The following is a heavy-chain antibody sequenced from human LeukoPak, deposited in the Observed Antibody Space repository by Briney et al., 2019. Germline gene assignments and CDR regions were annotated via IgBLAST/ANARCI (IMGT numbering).Heavy chain of an antibody. CDR2: IIPIFGTA. Sequence: GASVKVSCKASGYTFTSYGISWVRQAPGQGLEWMGGIIPIFGTANYAQKFQGRVTITTDESTSTAYMELSSLRSEDTAVYYCARGIPAAHGDAFDIWGQGTMVTVSS. CDR3: ARGIPAAHGDAFDI. V-gene: IGHV1-69*05. CDR1: GYTFTSYG. D-gene: IGHD2-2*01. J-gene: IGHJ3*02.